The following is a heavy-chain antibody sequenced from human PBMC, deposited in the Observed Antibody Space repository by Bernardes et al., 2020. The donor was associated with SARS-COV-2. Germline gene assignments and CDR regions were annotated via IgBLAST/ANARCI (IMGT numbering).Heavy chain of an antibody. J-gene: IGHJ3*01. V-gene: IGHV1-2*02. Sequence: ASVKVSCKASGYTFTDYYIHWVRQAPGQGLEWMGWINPYTGVTNSAQNFHGRVTMPSDSAISTAYMELSSLRSDDTAVYYGAREAKGRRIFGVVADDSFDVWSQGTMVTVSS. CDR2: INPYTGVT. CDR1: GYTFTDYY. CDR3: AREAKGRRIFGVVADDSFDV. D-gene: IGHD3-3*01.